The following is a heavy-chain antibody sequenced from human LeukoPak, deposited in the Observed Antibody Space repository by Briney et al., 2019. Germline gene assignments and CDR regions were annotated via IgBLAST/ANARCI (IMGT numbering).Heavy chain of an antibody. CDR3: ARDYYGSGSYY. CDR1: GFTVSSNY. J-gene: IGHJ4*02. D-gene: IGHD3-10*01. CDR2: IYSGGST. Sequence: GGSLRLSCAASGFTVSSNYMSWVRQAPGKGLEWVSVIYSGGSTYYAGSVKGRFTISRDNSKNTLYLQMNSLRAEDTAVYYCARDYYGSGSYYWGQGTLVTVSS. V-gene: IGHV3-53*01.